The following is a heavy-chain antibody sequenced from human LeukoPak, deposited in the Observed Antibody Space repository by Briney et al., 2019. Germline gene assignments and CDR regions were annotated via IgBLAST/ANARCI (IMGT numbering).Heavy chain of an antibody. CDR3: AKVANYDFWSGSDSYYYYMDV. D-gene: IGHD3-3*01. CDR1: GFTFSSYS. J-gene: IGHJ6*03. CDR2: ISSSSSYI. V-gene: IGHV3-21*04. Sequence: PGGSLRLSCAASGFTFSSYSMNWVRQAPGKGLEWVSSISSSSSYIYYADSVKGRFTISRDNAKNSLYLQMNSLSAEDTAVYYCAKVANYDFWSGSDSYYYYMDVWGTGTTVTVSS.